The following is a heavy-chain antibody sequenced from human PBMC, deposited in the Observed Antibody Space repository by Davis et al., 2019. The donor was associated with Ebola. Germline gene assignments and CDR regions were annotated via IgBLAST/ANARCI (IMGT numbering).Heavy chain of an antibody. V-gene: IGHV4-38-2*02. D-gene: IGHD3-3*01. CDR1: GASISSHY. CDR3: ARDGTTIFGVVIYNWFDP. CDR2: IYHSGST. Sequence: PSETLSLTCTVSGASISSHYWSWIRQPPGKGLEWIGSIYHSGSTYYNPSLKSRVTISVDTSKNQFSLKLSSVTAADTAVYYCARDGTTIFGVVIYNWFDPWGQGTLVTVSS. J-gene: IGHJ5*02.